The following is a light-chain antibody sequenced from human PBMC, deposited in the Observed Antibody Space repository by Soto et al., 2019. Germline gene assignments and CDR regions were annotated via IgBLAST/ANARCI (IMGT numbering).Light chain of an antibody. J-gene: IGLJ1*01. V-gene: IGLV2-8*01. CDR3: SSYVGTNSYV. CDR1: SSDVGGYNY. Sequence: QAVVTQPPSASGSPGQSVTISCTGTSSDVGGYNYVSWYQHHPGKAPKLIIYEVYKRPSGAPDRFSGSKSGNTAALTVSGLQAEDEADYYCSSYVGTNSYVFGTGTKLTVL. CDR2: EVY.